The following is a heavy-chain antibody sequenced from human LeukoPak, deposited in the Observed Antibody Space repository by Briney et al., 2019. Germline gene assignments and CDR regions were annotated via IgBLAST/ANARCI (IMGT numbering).Heavy chain of an antibody. CDR2: ISGSGGST. CDR1: GFTFSSYA. V-gene: IGHV3-23*01. D-gene: IGHD3-22*01. CDR3: AKDSYYYDSSGYYRN. J-gene: IGHJ4*02. Sequence: GGSLRLSCAASGFTFSSYAMSWVRQAPGKGLEWVSAISGSGGSTYYADSVKGRFTIPRDNSKNTLYLQMNSLRAEDTAVYYCAKDSYYYDSSGYYRNWGQGTLVTVSS.